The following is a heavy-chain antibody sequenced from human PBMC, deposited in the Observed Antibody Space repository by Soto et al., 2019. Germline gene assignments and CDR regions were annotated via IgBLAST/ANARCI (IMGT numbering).Heavy chain of an antibody. J-gene: IGHJ3*02. CDR1: GYTFTSYG. CDR2: ISAYNGNT. V-gene: IGHV1-18*01. D-gene: IGHD4-17*01. Sequence: QVQLVQSGAEVKKPGASVKVSCKASGYTFTSYGISWVRQAPGQGLEWMGWISAYNGNTNYAQKHQGRVTITTDTSTSTAYMELRSLRSDDTAVYYCVLTVTKASAFDIWGQGTMVTVSS. CDR3: VLTVTKASAFDI.